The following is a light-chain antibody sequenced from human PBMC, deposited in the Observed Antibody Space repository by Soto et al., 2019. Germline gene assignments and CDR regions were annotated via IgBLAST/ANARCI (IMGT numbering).Light chain of an antibody. J-gene: IGKJ1*01. Sequence: DIQMTQSPSTLSASVVDRVTITCRASQSIIVWLAWYQQKAGKAPNLLIYKASRLESGVPSRFSGSGSETEFTLTISGLQPGDSATYYCQQYNSYSPTFGQGTKVDIK. CDR2: KAS. CDR3: QQYNSYSPT. CDR1: QSIIVW. V-gene: IGKV1-5*03.